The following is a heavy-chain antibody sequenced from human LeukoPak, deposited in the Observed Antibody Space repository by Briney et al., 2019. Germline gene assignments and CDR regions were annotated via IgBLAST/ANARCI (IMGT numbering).Heavy chain of an antibody. V-gene: IGHV3-33*06. CDR1: GFTFSNYG. D-gene: IGHD3-3*01. CDR3: AKHGTYYDFWSGQYYFDY. Sequence: GGSLRLSCAASGFTFSNYGMHWVRQAPGKGLEWVAVIWYDGSYKSYGDSVKGRFTISRDNSRNTLYLQMNSLRAEDTAVYYCAKHGTYYDFWSGQYYFDYWGQGTLVTVSS. CDR2: IWYDGSYK. J-gene: IGHJ4*02.